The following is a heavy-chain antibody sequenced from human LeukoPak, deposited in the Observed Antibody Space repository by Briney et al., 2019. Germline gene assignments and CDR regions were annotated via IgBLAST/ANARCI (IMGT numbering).Heavy chain of an antibody. V-gene: IGHV4-4*02. D-gene: IGHD5-18*01. J-gene: IGHJ4*02. CDR3: ASVDTAMVVDY. Sequence: SETLSLTCAVSGGSISSSNWWSWVRQPPGKGLEWIGEIYHSGSTNYNPSLKSRVTISVDTSKNQFSLKLSSVTAADTAVYYCASVDTAMVVDYWGQGTLVTVSS. CDR1: GGSISSSNW. CDR2: IYHSGST.